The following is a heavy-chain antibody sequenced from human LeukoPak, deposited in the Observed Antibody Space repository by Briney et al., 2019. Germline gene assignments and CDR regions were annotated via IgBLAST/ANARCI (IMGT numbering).Heavy chain of an antibody. Sequence: PSENLSLTCAVSGGSISSSNWWSWVRQPPGKGLERIGEIYHSGSTNYNPSLKSRVTISVDKSKNQFSLKLSSVTAADTAVYYCARALSGYSYGPFDYWGQGTLVTVST. CDR2: IYHSGST. D-gene: IGHD5-18*01. CDR3: ARALSGYSYGPFDY. V-gene: IGHV4-4*02. J-gene: IGHJ4*02. CDR1: GGSISSSNW.